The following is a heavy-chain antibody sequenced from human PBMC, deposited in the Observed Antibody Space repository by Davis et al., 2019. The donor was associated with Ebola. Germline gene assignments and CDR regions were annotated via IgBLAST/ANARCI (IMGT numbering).Heavy chain of an antibody. V-gene: IGHV3-7*01. Sequence: GESLKISCAASGFTFSSYWMSWVRQAPGQGLEWVANIKQDGSEKYYVDSVKGRFTISRDSAKNSLYLQMNSLRAEDTAVYYCARDQGYYDFWSGWNGMNVWGKGTTVTVSS. D-gene: IGHD3-3*01. J-gene: IGHJ6*04. CDR3: ARDQGYYDFWSGWNGMNV. CDR2: IKQDGSEK. CDR1: GFTFSSYW.